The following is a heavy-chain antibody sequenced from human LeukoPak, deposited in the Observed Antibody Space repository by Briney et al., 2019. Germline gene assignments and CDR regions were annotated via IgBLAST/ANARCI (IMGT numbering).Heavy chain of an antibody. V-gene: IGHV3-48*02. Sequence: GGSLRLSCAASGFTFSSYSMNWVRQAPGKGLERVSYISSSSSTIYYADSVKGRFTISRDNAKNSLYLQMNSLRDEDTAVYYCASNYLYSGSSGIYFDYWGQGTLVTVSS. CDR1: GFTFSSYS. D-gene: IGHD1-26*01. CDR3: ASNYLYSGSSGIYFDY. J-gene: IGHJ4*02. CDR2: ISSSSSTI.